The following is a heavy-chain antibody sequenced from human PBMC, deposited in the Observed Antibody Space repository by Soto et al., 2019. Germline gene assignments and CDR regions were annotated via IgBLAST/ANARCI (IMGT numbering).Heavy chain of an antibody. CDR2: INHSGST. V-gene: IGHV4-34*01. J-gene: IGHJ4*02. D-gene: IGHD2-15*01. CDR3: AGGYCSGGSCYYDY. Sequence: SETLSLTCAVYGGSFSGYYWSWIRQPPGKGLEWIGEINHSGSTNYNPSLKSRVTISVDTSKNKFSLKLSSVTAADTAVYYCAGGYCSGGSCYYDYWGQGTLVTVSS. CDR1: GGSFSGYY.